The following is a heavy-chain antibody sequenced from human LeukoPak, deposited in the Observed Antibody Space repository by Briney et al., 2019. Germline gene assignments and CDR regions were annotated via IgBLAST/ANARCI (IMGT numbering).Heavy chain of an antibody. CDR2: VSPDGRTT. Sequence: GASVKVSCKASGYTFTGYYMHWVRQAPGKGLEYVSVVSPDGRTTYYTNSVKGRFTISRDNSKNTIYLQMGSLRDDDTAVYYCAREQPAGSTDYWGQGTLVTVSS. D-gene: IGHD2-2*01. CDR1: GYTFTGYY. J-gene: IGHJ4*02. V-gene: IGHV3-64*01. CDR3: AREQPAGSTDY.